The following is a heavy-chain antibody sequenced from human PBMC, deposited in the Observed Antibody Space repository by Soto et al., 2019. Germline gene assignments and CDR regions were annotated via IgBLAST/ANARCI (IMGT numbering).Heavy chain of an antibody. CDR3: ARAGYDFWSGYYPNWFDP. Sequence: ASVKVSCKASGYTFTSYGISWVRQAPGQGLEWMGWISAYNGNTNYAQKLQGRVTMTTDTSTSTAYMELRSLRSDDTAVYYCARAGYDFWSGYYPNWFDPWGQGTLVTAPQ. V-gene: IGHV1-18*01. J-gene: IGHJ5*02. D-gene: IGHD3-3*01. CDR1: GYTFTSYG. CDR2: ISAYNGNT.